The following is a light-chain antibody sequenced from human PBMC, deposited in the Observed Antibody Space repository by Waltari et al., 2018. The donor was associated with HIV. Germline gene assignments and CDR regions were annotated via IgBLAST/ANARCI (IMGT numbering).Light chain of an antibody. Sequence: QSALPQPPSASGSPGQPVTTSCTGTSSAVGGYNYVSWYQQHPGKAPKLMIDEVSKRPSGVPDRFSGSKSGNTASLTVSGLQAEDEADYYCSSSRVFGGGTKLTVL. V-gene: IGLV2-8*01. CDR3: SSSRV. CDR2: EVS. J-gene: IGLJ3*02. CDR1: SSAVGGYNY.